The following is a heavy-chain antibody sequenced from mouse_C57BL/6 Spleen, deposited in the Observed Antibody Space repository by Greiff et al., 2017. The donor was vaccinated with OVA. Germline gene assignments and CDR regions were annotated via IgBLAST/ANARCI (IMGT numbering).Heavy chain of an antibody. V-gene: IGHV1-85*01. Sequence: VKLQQSGPELVKPGASVKLSCKASGYTFTSYDINWVKQRPGQGLEWIGWIYPRDGSTKYNEKFKGKATLTVDTSSSTAYMELHSLTSEDSAVYFGARDDYGYPFDYWGQGTTLTVSS. CDR2: IYPRDGST. CDR3: ARDDYGYPFDY. CDR1: GYTFTSYD. J-gene: IGHJ2*01. D-gene: IGHD2-4*01.